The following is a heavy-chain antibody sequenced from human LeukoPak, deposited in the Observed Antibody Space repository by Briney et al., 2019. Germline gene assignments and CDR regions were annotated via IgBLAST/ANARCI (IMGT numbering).Heavy chain of an antibody. D-gene: IGHD2-15*01. J-gene: IGHJ4*02. CDR2: ISGSDGST. V-gene: IGHV3-23*01. Sequence: GGSLRLSCTASGFTFSNYAMSWVRQAPGKGLEWVSTISGSDGSTYYADSVKGRFTISRDNSKNTLYLQMNSLRVEDTAIYYCAKGRGYCTGGSCYSDYRGQGTLVTVSS. CDR3: AKGRGYCTGGSCYSDY. CDR1: GFTFSNYA.